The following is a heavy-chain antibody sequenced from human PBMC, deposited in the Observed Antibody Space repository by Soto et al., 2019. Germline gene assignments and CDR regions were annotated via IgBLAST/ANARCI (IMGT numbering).Heavy chain of an antibody. CDR1: GFTFSSYG. J-gene: IGHJ6*02. Sequence: QVQLVESGGGVVQPGRSLRLSCAASGFTFSSYGMHWVRQAPGKGLEWVAVVSFDGSNKYFIDSVRGRFTISRDNSKKTLYLQMNSLRAEDTAVYYCAKDSHYMLIIKQYSHYYGMDVWGQGTTVTVSS. D-gene: IGHD3-16*01. CDR3: AKDSHYMLIIKQYSHYYGMDV. CDR2: VSFDGSNK. V-gene: IGHV3-30*18.